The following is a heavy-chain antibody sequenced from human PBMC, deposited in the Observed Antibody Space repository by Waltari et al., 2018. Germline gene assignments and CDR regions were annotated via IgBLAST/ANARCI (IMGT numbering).Heavy chain of an antibody. V-gene: IGHV4-34*01. J-gene: IGHJ6*02. CDR1: GGSFSGYY. CDR2: INHSGST. D-gene: IGHD2-15*01. CDR3: ARGAPKYCSGGSCYPGYYGMDV. Sequence: QVPLQQWGAGLFQPSETLSLTCAVYGGSFSGYYWSWIRQPPGKGLAWIGEINHSGSTNYNPSLKSRVTISVDTSKNQFSLKLSSVTAADTAVYYCARGAPKYCSGGSCYPGYYGMDVWGQGTTVTVSS.